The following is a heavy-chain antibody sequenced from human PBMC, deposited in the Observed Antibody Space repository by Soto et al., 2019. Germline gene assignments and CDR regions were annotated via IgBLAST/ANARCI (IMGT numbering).Heavy chain of an antibody. V-gene: IGHV4-34*01. Sequence: PSETLSLTCSVYGGSFSGYYWSWIRQPPGKGLEWVGEINHSGSTNYNPSLKSRVTISVDTSKNQFSLKLSSVTAADTAVYYCARSRARYSYYGMDVWGQGTTVTVSS. CDR2: INHSGST. CDR1: GGSFSGYY. D-gene: IGHD5-18*01. CDR3: ARSRARYSYYGMDV. J-gene: IGHJ6*02.